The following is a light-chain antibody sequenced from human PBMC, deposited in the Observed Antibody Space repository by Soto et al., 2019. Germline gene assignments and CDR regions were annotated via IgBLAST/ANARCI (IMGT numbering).Light chain of an antibody. Sequence: QSVLTQPASVSGSPGQSITISCTGSSSDFGGYNYVSWYQQHPGKAPKLMIYDVTNRPSGVSNRFSGSKSGNTASLTISGLQAEDEADYYCSPYTSSSALYVFGTGTKVTV. CDR2: DVT. CDR1: SSDFGGYNY. J-gene: IGLJ1*01. CDR3: SPYTSSSALYV. V-gene: IGLV2-14*01.